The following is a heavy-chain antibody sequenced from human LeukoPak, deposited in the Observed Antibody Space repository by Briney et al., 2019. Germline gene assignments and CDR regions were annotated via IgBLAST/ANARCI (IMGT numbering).Heavy chain of an antibody. CDR3: AREDYDFWSAYAFDY. J-gene: IGHJ4*02. CDR2: ISSSSSTI. CDR1: GFTFSTYS. V-gene: IGHV3-48*01. D-gene: IGHD3-3*01. Sequence: GGSLRLSCAASGFTFSTYSMNWVRQAPGKGLEWVSYISSSSSTIYYADSVKGRFTISRDSAKNSLYLQMNSLRAEDTAVYYCAREDYDFWSAYAFDYWGQGTLVTVSS.